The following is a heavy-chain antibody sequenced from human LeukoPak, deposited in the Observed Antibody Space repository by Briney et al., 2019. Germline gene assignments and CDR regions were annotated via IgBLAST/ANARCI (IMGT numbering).Heavy chain of an antibody. CDR2: INSDGSST. J-gene: IGHJ3*02. V-gene: IGHV3-74*01. CDR1: GFTFSSNG. CDR3: ARRDSGYDNRAFDI. D-gene: IGHD5-12*01. Sequence: PGGSLRLSCAASGFTFSSNGMNWVRQAPGKGLVWVSRINSDGSSTNYADSVKGRFTISRDNAKNTLYLQMNSLRAEDTAVYYCARRDSGYDNRAFDIWGQGTVVTVSS.